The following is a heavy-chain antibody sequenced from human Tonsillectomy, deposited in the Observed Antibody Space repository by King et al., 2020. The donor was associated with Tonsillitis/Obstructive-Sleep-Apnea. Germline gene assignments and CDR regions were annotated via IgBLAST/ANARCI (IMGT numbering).Heavy chain of an antibody. CDR3: AKDLVSYYDSFVFDAFDI. CDR2: ISGSGGST. CDR1: GFTFSTYA. V-gene: IGHV3-23*04. J-gene: IGHJ3*02. Sequence: VQLVESGGGLVQPGGSLRLSCAASGFTFSTYAMTWVRQAPGKGLEWVSVISGSGGSTYFADSVRGRFTISRDNSRTTLYLQMNSLRAEDTAVYYCAKDLVSYYDSFVFDAFDIWGQGTMVTVSS. D-gene: IGHD3-22*01.